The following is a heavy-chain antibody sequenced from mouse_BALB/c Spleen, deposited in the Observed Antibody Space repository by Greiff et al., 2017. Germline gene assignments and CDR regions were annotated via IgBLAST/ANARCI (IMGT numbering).Heavy chain of an antibody. Sequence: EVKLMESGGGLVKPGGSLKLSCAASGFTFSSYAMSWVRQTPEKRLEWVATISSGGSYTYYPDSVKGRFTISRDNAKNNLYLQMSSLKSEDTAMYYCAREGEYGNYGWGQGTLVTVSA. J-gene: IGHJ3*01. D-gene: IGHD2-10*02. V-gene: IGHV5-6-4*01. CDR2: ISSGGSYT. CDR1: GFTFSSYA. CDR3: AREGEYGNYG.